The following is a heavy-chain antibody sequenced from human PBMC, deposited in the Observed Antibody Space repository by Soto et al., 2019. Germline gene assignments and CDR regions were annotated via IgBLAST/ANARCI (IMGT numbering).Heavy chain of an antibody. V-gene: IGHV3-30*18. D-gene: IGHD3-3*01. CDR3: AKEYYDFWSGYYFDY. CDR2: ISYDGSNK. J-gene: IGHJ4*02. Sequence: GGSLRLSCAASGFAFSSYGMHWVRQAPGKGLEWVAVISYDGSNKYYADSVKGRFTISRDNSKNTLYLQMNSLRAEDTAVYYCAKEYYDFWSGYYFDYWGQGTLVTVSS. CDR1: GFAFSSYG.